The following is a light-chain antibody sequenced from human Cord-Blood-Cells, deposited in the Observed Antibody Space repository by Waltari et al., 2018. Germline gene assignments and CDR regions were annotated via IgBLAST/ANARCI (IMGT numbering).Light chain of an antibody. CDR3: AAWDDSLSGL. CDR1: SSTIGSNY. CDR2: RNN. J-gene: IGLJ3*02. Sequence: QSVLTQPPSASGTPGQRVTISCSGSSSTIGSNYVYWYQQLPGTAPKLLIYRNNPRPSGVPDRFSGSKSGTSASLAISGLRSEDEADYYCAAWDDSLSGLFGGGTKLTVL. V-gene: IGLV1-47*01.